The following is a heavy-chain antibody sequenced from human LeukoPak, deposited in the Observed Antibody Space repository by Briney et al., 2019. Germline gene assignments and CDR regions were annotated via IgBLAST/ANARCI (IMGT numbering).Heavy chain of an antibody. CDR3: ARDYQGGYGDKTVDY. CDR1: GYSISSGYY. D-gene: IGHD5-18*01. CDR2: IYHSGST. J-gene: IGHJ4*02. V-gene: IGHV4-38-2*02. Sequence: SETLSLTCTVFGYSISSGYYWGWIRPPPGKGLEWIGNIYHSGSTYYNPSLKSRVTISVDTSKNQFSLKLSSVTAADTAVYYCARDYQGGYGDKTVDYWGQGTLVTVSS.